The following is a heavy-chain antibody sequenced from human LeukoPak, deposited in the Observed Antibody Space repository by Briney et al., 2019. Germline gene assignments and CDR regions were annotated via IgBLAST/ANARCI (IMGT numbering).Heavy chain of an antibody. D-gene: IGHD3-22*01. CDR1: GGSISTSTYC. V-gene: IGHV4-39*07. CDR2: INHSGST. Sequence: PSETLSLTCTVSGGSISTSTYCWGWIPQPPGKGLEWIGEINHSGSTNYNPSLKSRVTISVDTSKNQFSLKLSSVTAADTAVYYCASRGYSYGWYYDSSGYYYAYDYWGQGTLVTVSS. J-gene: IGHJ4*02. CDR3: ASRGYSYGWYYDSSGYYYAYDY.